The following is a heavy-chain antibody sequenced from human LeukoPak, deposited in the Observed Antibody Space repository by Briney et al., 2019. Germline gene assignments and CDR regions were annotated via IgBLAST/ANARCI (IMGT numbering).Heavy chain of an antibody. Sequence: PSETLSLTCAVYGGSFSGYYWSWIRQPPGKGLEWIGEINHSGSTNYNPSLKSRVTISVDTSKNQFSLKLSSVTAADTAVYYCARSYYGSGTHPPLDPWGQGTLVTVSS. CDR1: GGSFSGYY. CDR3: ARSYYGSGTHPPLDP. J-gene: IGHJ5*02. V-gene: IGHV4-34*01. D-gene: IGHD3-10*01. CDR2: INHSGST.